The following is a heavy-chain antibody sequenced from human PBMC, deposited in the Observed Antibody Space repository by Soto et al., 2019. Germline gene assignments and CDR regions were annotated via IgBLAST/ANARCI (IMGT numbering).Heavy chain of an antibody. V-gene: IGHV1-18*01. Sequence: QVQLLQSGAEVKKPGASVKVSCKASGYTFTNYGITWVRQAPGQGLEWMGWISAYNGDTHYTQRLQGRVTMTTDTSTSTAYMELRCLRSDDTAVYYCARVRQRVGYFYYYMDVWGKGTTVTVSS. CDR1: GYTFTNYG. D-gene: IGHD6-6*01. CDR2: ISAYNGDT. CDR3: ARVRQRVGYFYYYMDV. J-gene: IGHJ6*03.